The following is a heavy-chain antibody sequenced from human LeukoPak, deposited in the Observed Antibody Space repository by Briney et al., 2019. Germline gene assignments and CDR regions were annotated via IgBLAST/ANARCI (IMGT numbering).Heavy chain of an antibody. CDR3: ARVRGVTDWFDP. Sequence: PSQTLSLTCTVSGGSTSSGDYYWSWIRQPPGKGLEWIGYTYYSGSTYYNPSLKSRVTISVDTSKNQFSLKLSSVTAADTAVYYCARVRGVTDWFDPWGQGTLVTVSS. CDR1: GGSTSSGDYY. D-gene: IGHD2-21*02. V-gene: IGHV4-30-4*08. CDR2: TYYSGST. J-gene: IGHJ5*02.